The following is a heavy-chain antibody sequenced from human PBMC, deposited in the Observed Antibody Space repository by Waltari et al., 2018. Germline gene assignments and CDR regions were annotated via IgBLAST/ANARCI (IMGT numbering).Heavy chain of an antibody. CDR3: ARSLKRDRGVGGVSVDY. Sequence: QVQLVQSGAEVKKPGASVKVSCKASGYTFTSYDINWVRQATGQGLEWMGWMNPNSGNTGYAQKFQGRVTMTRNTSISTAYMELSSLRSEDTAVYYCARSLKRDRGVGGVSVDYWGQGTLVTVSS. D-gene: IGHD3-10*01. V-gene: IGHV1-8*01. J-gene: IGHJ4*02. CDR2: MNPNSGNT. CDR1: GYTFTSYD.